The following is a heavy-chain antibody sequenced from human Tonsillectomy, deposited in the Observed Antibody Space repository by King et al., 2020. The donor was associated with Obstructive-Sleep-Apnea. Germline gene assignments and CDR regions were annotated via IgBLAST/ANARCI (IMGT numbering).Heavy chain of an antibody. CDR1: GDSISSNSY. V-gene: IGHV4-39*07. D-gene: IGHD5-18*01. CDR3: AGADRNIAMGLFDY. J-gene: IGHJ4*02. Sequence: QLQESGPGLVKPSETLSLTCTVSGDSISSNSYWAWIRQPPGKGLEWIGHIYYSGSTYYNPSLKRRVTISVDTSKNQFSLELNSVTAADTAVYYCAGADRNIAMGLFDYWGQGTLVTVSS. CDR2: IYYSGST.